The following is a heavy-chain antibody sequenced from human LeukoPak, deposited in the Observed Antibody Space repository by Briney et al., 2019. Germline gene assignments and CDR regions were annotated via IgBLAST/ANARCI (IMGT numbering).Heavy chain of an antibody. CDR1: GFTFSSYA. Sequence: GGSLRLSCAASGFTFSSYAMSWVRQAPGKGLEWVSAIRGSYISTYYADSVKGRFTISRDNSKNTLYLQMNSLRAEDTAVYYCAKDMSAAELFDYWGQGTLVTVSS. V-gene: IGHV3-23*01. D-gene: IGHD6-13*01. CDR2: IRGSYIST. CDR3: AKDMSAAELFDY. J-gene: IGHJ4*02.